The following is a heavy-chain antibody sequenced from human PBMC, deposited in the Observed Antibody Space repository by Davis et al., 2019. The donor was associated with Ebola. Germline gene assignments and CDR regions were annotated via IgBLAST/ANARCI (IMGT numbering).Heavy chain of an antibody. D-gene: IGHD3-3*01. CDR1: GFTFSSYA. CDR2: ISGTGGGT. V-gene: IGHV3-23*01. CDR3: AKDGYDLTYYYYGMDV. Sequence: GESLKISCAASGFTFSSYAMSWVRQAPGKGLEWVSAISGTGGGTYYADSVKGRFTISRDNTKNTLFLQMNSLRAEDTAVYYCAKDGYDLTYYYYGMDVWGKGTTVTVSS. J-gene: IGHJ6*04.